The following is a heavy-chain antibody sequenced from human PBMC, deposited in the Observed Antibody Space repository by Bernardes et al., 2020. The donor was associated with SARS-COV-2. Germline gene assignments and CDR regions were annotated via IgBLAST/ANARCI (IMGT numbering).Heavy chain of an antibody. V-gene: IGHV1-2*02. CDR1: GYTFTGYY. Sequence: ASVKVSCKASGYTFTGYYMHWVRQAPGHGLEWMGWINPNSGGTNYAQKFQGRVTMTRDTSISTAYMELNSLRAEDTAVYYCAREYTYGFDSWGQGTLVTVSS. J-gene: IGHJ4*02. CDR3: AREYTYGFDS. D-gene: IGHD5-18*01. CDR2: INPNSGGT.